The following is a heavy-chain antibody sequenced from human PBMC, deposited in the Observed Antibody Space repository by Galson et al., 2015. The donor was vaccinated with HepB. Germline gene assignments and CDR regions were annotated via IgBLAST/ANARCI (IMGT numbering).Heavy chain of an antibody. V-gene: IGHV3-23*01. D-gene: IGHD3-3*01. J-gene: IGHJ3*01. CDR1: GFTFSSYA. Sequence: SLSLSCAASGFTFSSYAMSWVRQAPGKGLEWVSAISGSGYSTYRADSVTGRFTISRDNSKNTVYLQMNSLRAEDTALYYCAKSREWRSEKDGFEFWGQGTMVAVSS. CDR2: ISGSGYST. CDR3: AKSREWRSEKDGFEF.